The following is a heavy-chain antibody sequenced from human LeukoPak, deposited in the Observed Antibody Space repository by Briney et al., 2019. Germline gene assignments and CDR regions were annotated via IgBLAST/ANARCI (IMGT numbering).Heavy chain of an antibody. CDR1: GYTFTVYY. V-gene: IGHV1-2*02. CDR3: ATAGPHINYYYYIDA. Sequence: AAVTVSYKDSGYTFTVYYIHGVRPAPGEGGGGVGWINPNSCGTNYAQKFQGSVTMTRDTSISTAYMELSRLRSHDTAVYYCATAGPHINYYYYIDARGKGTPVTVS. D-gene: IGHD2-8*01. J-gene: IGHJ6*03. CDR2: INPNSCGT.